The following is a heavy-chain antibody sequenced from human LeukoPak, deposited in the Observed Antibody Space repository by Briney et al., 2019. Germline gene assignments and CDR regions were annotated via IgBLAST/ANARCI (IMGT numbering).Heavy chain of an antibody. CDR2: ITSTSATI. J-gene: IGHJ4*02. Sequence: QAGGSLRLSCEASGFTFISYSMAWVRQAPGKGLEWVSYITSTSATILYADSVRGRFIISRDNAKNSLYLQMNYLRAEDTAVHYCARDISSDGYNSWGRGTLVTVSS. V-gene: IGHV3-48*01. CDR3: ARDISSDGYNS. D-gene: IGHD5-24*01. CDR1: GFTFISYS.